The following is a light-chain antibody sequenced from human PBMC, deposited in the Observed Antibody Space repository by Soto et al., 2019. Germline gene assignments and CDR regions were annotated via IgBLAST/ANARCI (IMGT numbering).Light chain of an antibody. CDR2: TAS. CDR1: QSISTW. Sequence: DIQMTQSPSTLSASVGDRVTITCRASQSISTWLAWYQQKPGKAHKLLIYTASRLESGVPSRFSGSGSGTEFTLTISSLQPDDFATYYCQQYNSHSSYTFGQGTKLEIK. V-gene: IGKV1-5*03. CDR3: QQYNSHSSYT. J-gene: IGKJ2*01.